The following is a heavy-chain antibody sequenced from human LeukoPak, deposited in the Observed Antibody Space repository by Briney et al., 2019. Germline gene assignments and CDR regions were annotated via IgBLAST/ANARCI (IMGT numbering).Heavy chain of an antibody. D-gene: IGHD3-9*01. CDR2: ISAYNGNT. J-gene: IGHJ5*02. CDR3: ARAPPCRYDILTGHCRTYNWFDP. Sequence: ASVKVSCRASGYTFTSYGISWVRQAPGQGLEWMGWISAYNGNTNYAQKLQGRVTMTRNTSISTAYMELSSLRSEDTAVYYCARAPPCRYDILTGHCRTYNWFDPWGQGTLVTVSS. V-gene: IGHV1-18*01. CDR1: GYTFTSYG.